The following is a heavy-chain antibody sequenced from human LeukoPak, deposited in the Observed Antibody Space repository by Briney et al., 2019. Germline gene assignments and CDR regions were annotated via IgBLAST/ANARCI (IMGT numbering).Heavy chain of an antibody. CDR2: MNPNSGNT. D-gene: IGHD6-19*01. V-gene: IGHV1-8*01. CDR3: ARGGATGIAVAGTIDYYDY. Sequence: ASVKVSCKASGYTFTSYDINWVRQATGQGLEWMGWMNPNSGNTGYAQKFQGRVTMTRDTSTSTVYIELSSLRSEDTAVYYCARGGATGIAVAGTIDYYDYWGQGTLVTVSS. CDR1: GYTFTSYD. J-gene: IGHJ4*02.